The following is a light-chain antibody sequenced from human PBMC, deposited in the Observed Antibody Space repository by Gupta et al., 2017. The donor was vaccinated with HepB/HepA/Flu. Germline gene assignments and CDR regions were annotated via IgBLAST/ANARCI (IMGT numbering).Light chain of an antibody. CDR2: DNN. J-gene: IGLJ3*02. CDR1: SSNIGKNF. Sequence: QSVLTQPPSVSAAPGQKVTISCSGSSSNIGKNFVSWYQQLPGTAPKLLIYDNNKRPSGIPDRFSGSKSGTSATLGITGLQTGDEADYYCGTWDSNLSAVVFGGGTKLTVI. V-gene: IGLV1-51*01. CDR3: GTWDSNLSAVV.